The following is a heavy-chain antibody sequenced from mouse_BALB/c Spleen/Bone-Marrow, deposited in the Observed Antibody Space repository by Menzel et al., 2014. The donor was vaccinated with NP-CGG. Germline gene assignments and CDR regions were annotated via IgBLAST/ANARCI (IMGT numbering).Heavy chain of an antibody. CDR2: ISYDGSN. J-gene: IGHJ4*01. Sequence: EVQLQESGPGLVKPSQSLSLTCSVTGYSITSGYYWNWIRQFPGNKLEWMGYISYDGSNNYNPSLKNRISITRDTSKNQFFLKLNSVTTEDTATYYCARGYEPPYAMDYWGQETSVTVSS. D-gene: IGHD2-2*01. CDR3: ARGYEPPYAMDY. V-gene: IGHV3-6*02. CDR1: GYSITSGYY.